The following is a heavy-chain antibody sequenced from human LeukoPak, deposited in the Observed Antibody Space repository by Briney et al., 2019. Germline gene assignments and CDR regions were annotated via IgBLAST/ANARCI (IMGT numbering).Heavy chain of an antibody. CDR3: TLYNY. CDR2: INPGNGDT. D-gene: IGHD2-2*02. Sequence: ASVKVSCKTSGYSFTSQDMHWVRQAPGQSLEWMGSINPGNGDTKYSQEFQGRVTITRDTSATTAYMELSNLRSDDMAVYYCTLYNYWGQGTLVTVSS. V-gene: IGHV1-3*03. CDR1: GYSFTSQD. J-gene: IGHJ4*02.